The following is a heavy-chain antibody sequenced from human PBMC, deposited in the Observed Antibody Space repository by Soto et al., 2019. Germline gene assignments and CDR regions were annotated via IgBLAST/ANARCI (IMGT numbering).Heavy chain of an antibody. CDR3: ARGHSTDCSNGVCSFFYNHEMDV. Sequence: ASVKVSCKASGYSFTDYHIHWVRQAPGQGLEWLGRINPKSGGTSTAQKFQGWVTMTRDRSISTVYMELTRLRSDDTAVYFCARGHSTDCSNGVCSFFYNHEMDVWGQGTTVTV. J-gene: IGHJ6*02. CDR1: GYSFTDYH. D-gene: IGHD2-8*01. CDR2: INPKSGGT. V-gene: IGHV1-2*04.